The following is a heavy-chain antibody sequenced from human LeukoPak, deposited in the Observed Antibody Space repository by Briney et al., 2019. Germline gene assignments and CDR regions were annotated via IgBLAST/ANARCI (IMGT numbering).Heavy chain of an antibody. Sequence: SETLSLTCTVSGGSISSYYWSWIRQPPGKGLEWIGYIYYSGSTNYNPSLKSRVTISVDTSKTQFSLKLSSVTAADTAVYYCARVPCSSTSCYHYYYYMDVWGKGTTVTVSS. CDR1: GGSISSYY. D-gene: IGHD2-2*01. CDR2: IYYSGST. CDR3: ARVPCSSTSCYHYYYYMDV. V-gene: IGHV4-59*01. J-gene: IGHJ6*03.